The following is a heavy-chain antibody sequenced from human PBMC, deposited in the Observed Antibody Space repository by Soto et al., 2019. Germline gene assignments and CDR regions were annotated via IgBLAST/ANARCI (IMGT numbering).Heavy chain of an antibody. CDR3: ARGDCSGGSCNYYGMDV. Sequence: PSVKVSCKASGYTFTSYGISWVRQAPGQGLEWMGWISAYNGNTNYAQKLQGRVTMTTDTSTSTAYMELRSLRSDDTAVYYCARGDCSGGSCNYYGMDVWGQGTTVTVSS. V-gene: IGHV1-18*01. CDR1: GYTFTSYG. J-gene: IGHJ6*02. CDR2: ISAYNGNT. D-gene: IGHD2-15*01.